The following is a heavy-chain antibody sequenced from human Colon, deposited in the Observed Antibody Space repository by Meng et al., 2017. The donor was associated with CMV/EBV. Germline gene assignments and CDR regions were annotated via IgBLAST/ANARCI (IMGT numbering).Heavy chain of an antibody. CDR3: ARDPIRFLGGY. CDR1: GFTFSNYW. V-gene: IGHV3-7*01. D-gene: IGHD3-3*01. CDR2: IKSDGSQK. Sequence: GESLKISCAASGFTFSNYWMSWVRQAPGKGLECVASIKSDGSQKYYVDSVKGRFTISRDNAKNSLYLQMNSLRAEDTAVYYCARDPIRFLGGYWGQGTLVTVSS. J-gene: IGHJ4*02.